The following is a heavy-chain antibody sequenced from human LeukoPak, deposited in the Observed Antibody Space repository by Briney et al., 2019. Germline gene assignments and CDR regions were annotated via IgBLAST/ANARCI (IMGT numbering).Heavy chain of an antibody. V-gene: IGHV4-34*01. CDR2: INHSGST. CDR1: GGSFSGYY. Sequence: PSETLSLTCAVYGGSFSGYYWSWIRQPPGKGLEWIGEINHSGSTNYNPSLKSRVTISVDTSKNQFSLKLSSVTAADTAVYYCASSTDPRSYYYYMDVWGKGTTVTVSS. J-gene: IGHJ6*03. D-gene: IGHD4-17*01. CDR3: ASSTDPRSYYYYMDV.